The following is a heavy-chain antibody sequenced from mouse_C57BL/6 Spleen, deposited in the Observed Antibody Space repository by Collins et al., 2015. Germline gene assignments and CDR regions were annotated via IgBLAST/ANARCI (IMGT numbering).Heavy chain of an antibody. CDR1: GYTFTSYW. V-gene: IGHV1-55*01. J-gene: IGHJ2*01. Sequence: QVQLQQSGAELMKPGASVKLSCKASGYTFTSYWITWVKQRPGQGLEWIGDIYPGSGSTNYNEKFKSKATLTVDTSSSTAYMQLSSLTSEDSAVYYCTRRLGSSPFDYWGQGTTLTVSS. CDR3: TRRLGSSPFDY. CDR2: IYPGSGST. D-gene: IGHD1-1*01.